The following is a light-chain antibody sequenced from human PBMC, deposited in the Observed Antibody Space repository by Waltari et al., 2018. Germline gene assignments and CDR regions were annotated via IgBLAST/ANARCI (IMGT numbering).Light chain of an antibody. V-gene: IGLV5-45*03. CDR2: YKSDSDK. CDR1: SGVNVANHS. J-gene: IGLJ2*01. CDR3: MIWRAGASE. Sequence: QAVLTQPSSLPASPGASASPTCTLRSGVNVANHSIYWYQKKPGSPPQYLLRYKSDSDKQQGSGVPSRFSGSKDASANAGILLISGLQSEDEADYYCMIWRAGASEFGGGTKLTVL.